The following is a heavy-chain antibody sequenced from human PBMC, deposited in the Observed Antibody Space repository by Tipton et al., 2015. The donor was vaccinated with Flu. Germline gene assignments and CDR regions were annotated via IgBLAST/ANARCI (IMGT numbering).Heavy chain of an antibody. Sequence: GEALGSSFYWAWIRQPPGRGLEWIANVHTSAGTYYNPSLKSRVTLSVDRSKNQFSLRLASVTAADTAVYFCARRDFSNYVSDPKNWFDPWGHGTLVTVSS. V-gene: IGHV4-38-2*01. CDR1: GEALGSSFY. D-gene: IGHD4-11*01. CDR2: VHTSAGT. J-gene: IGHJ5*02. CDR3: ARRDFSNYVSDPKNWFDP.